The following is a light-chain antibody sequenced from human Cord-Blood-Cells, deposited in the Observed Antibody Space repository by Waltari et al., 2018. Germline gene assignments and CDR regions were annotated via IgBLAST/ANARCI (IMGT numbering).Light chain of an antibody. CDR1: KSVSSSY. V-gene: IGKV3-20*01. CDR3: KQYGSSPLFT. Sequence: EIVLTQSPDTLSLSPGERATLSCKASKSVSSSYLAWYQQKPGQAPRLLIDGASSRATGIPDRFSGSGSGTDFTLTISRLEPEDFAVYYCKQYGSSPLFTFGPGTKGDIK. J-gene: IGKJ3*01. CDR2: GAS.